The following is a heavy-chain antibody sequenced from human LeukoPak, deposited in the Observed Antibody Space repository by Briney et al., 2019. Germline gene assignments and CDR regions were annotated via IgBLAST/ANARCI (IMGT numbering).Heavy chain of an antibody. CDR1: GYTFTSYY. J-gene: IGHJ4*02. V-gene: IGHV1-2*02. CDR3: ARSAVAGKGRDY. D-gene: IGHD6-19*01. Sequence: GASVKVSCKGSGYTFTSYYMDWVRQAPGQGREGMGWINPNSGGTNYAQKFQGRVTMTRDTSISTAYMELSRLRSDDTAVYYCARSAVAGKGRDYWGQGTLVTVSS. CDR2: INPNSGGT.